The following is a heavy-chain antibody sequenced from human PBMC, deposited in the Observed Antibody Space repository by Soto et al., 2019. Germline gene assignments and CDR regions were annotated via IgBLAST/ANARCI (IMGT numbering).Heavy chain of an antibody. Sequence: SETLSLTCTVSGGSISSYYWSWIRQPPGKGLEWIGYIYYSGSTNYNPSLKSRVTISVDASKNQFSLKLSSVTAADTAVYYCARHPSSSGYYYYMDVWGKGTTVTVSS. J-gene: IGHJ6*03. CDR2: IYYSGST. V-gene: IGHV4-59*08. D-gene: IGHD6-6*01. CDR1: GGSISSYY. CDR3: ARHPSSSGYYYYMDV.